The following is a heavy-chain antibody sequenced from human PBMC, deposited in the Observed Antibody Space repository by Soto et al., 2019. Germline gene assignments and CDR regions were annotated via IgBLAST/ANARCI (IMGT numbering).Heavy chain of an antibody. CDR1: GGTFSSYA. CDR3: AGGGSQKGLVGATENGMDV. J-gene: IGHJ6*02. Sequence: QVQLVQSGAEVKKPGSSVKVSCKASGGTFSSYAISWVRQAPGQGLEWMGGIIPIFGTANYAQKFQGRVTITADESTSTAYMELSSLRSEDTAVYYCAGGGSQKGLVGATENGMDVWGQGTTVTVSS. V-gene: IGHV1-69*01. D-gene: IGHD1-26*01. CDR2: IIPIFGTA.